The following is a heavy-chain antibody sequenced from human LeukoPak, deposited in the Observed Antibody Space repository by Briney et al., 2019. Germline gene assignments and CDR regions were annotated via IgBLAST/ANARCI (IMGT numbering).Heavy chain of an antibody. V-gene: IGHV4-39*01. CDR3: ARLIHYDFWSGPLKGYYFDY. Sequence: PSETLSLTCTVSGGSISTTIYYWGWIRQPPGKGLEWIASIDHSGSAYYNPSLKSRVTISVDTSKNLFSLRLSSVTATDTAVYYCARLIHYDFWSGPLKGYYFDYWGQGTLVTVSS. CDR2: IDHSGSA. D-gene: IGHD3-3*01. J-gene: IGHJ4*02. CDR1: GGSISTTIYY.